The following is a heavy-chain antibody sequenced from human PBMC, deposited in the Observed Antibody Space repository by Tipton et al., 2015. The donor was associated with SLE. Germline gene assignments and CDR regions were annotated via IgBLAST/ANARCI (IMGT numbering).Heavy chain of an antibody. D-gene: IGHD2-21*01. CDR3: AKERTVVVIAVVDY. J-gene: IGHJ4*02. V-gene: IGHV3-20*04. CDR2: INWNGDYK. Sequence: SLRLSCAASGFTFDDFGMSWVRQVPGKGLEWVSGINWNGDYKTYADSVKGRFTISRDNAKNSLFLQMNSLRAEDTAVYYCAKERTVVVIAVVDYWGQGTLVTVSS. CDR1: GFTFDDFG.